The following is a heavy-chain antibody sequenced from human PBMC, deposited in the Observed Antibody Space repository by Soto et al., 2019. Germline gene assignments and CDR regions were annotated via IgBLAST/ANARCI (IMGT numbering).Heavy chain of an antibody. CDR1: GGTFSSYT. V-gene: IGHV1-69*02. D-gene: IGHD1-1*01. CDR2: IIPILGIA. CDR3: AGGRRYSPEGL. J-gene: IGHJ4*02. Sequence: QVQLVQSGAEVKKPGSSVKVSCKASGGTFSSYTISWVRQAPGQGLEWMGRIIPILGIANYAQKFQGRVTITAAKSTSTAYMELSSLRSEDTAVYYCAGGRRYSPEGLWGQGTLVTVSS.